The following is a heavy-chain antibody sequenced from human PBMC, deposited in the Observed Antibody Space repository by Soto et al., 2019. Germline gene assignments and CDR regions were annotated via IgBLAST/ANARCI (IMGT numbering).Heavy chain of an antibody. D-gene: IGHD3-22*01. V-gene: IGHV1-69*13. Sequence: ASVKVSCKASGGTFSSYAISWVRQAPGQGLEWMGGIIPIFGTANYAQKFQGRVTITADESTSTAYMELSSLRSEDTAVYYCARSYYYDSSGYYRTGDAFDVWGQGTMVTVSS. CDR3: ARSYYYDSSGYYRTGDAFDV. CDR2: IIPIFGTA. CDR1: GGTFSSYA. J-gene: IGHJ3*01.